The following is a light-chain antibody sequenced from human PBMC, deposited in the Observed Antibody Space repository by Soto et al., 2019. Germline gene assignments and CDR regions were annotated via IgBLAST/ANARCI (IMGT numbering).Light chain of an antibody. CDR3: CSYAGSSTWV. J-gene: IGLJ3*02. Sequence: QSALTQPASVSGSPGQSITISCTGNSSDVGSYNLVSWYQQHPGKAPKLMISEVTKRPSGISARFSGSKSGNTASLTISGLQAEDESDYYCCSYAGSSTWVFGGGTKLTVL. CDR2: EVT. CDR1: SSDVGSYNL. V-gene: IGLV2-23*02.